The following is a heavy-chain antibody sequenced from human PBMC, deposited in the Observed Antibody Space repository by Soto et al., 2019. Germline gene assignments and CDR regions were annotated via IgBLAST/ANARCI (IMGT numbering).Heavy chain of an antibody. CDR2: TNPILSMS. J-gene: IGHJ4*02. V-gene: IGHV1-69*02. CDR3: ATCYGPGSQAFDY. D-gene: IGHD3-10*01. CDR1: GDTFNFYT. Sequence: QVHLVQSGAELKKPGSSVRVSCKASGDTFNFYTINWVRQAPGLGLEWMGRTNPILSMSNSALKFQGRLSISADKSTSTASMDLRSLRSVDTAVYYCATCYGPGSQAFDYWGQGALVNVSS.